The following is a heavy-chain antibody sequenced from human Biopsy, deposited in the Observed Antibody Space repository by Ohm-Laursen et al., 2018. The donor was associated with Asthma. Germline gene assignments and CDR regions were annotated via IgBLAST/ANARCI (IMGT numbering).Heavy chain of an antibody. Sequence: GPLSLTCTVSGGSISGFYWSWTRQPPGKGLEWIGYIYYTGTTNYNPSLKSRVSISVDTSKNQFSLKLTSVTAADTAVYYCARDFGGWYYFDNWGQGSLVTVSS. J-gene: IGHJ4*02. V-gene: IGHV4-59*01. CDR3: ARDFGGWYYFDN. CDR1: GGSISGFY. CDR2: IYYTGTT. D-gene: IGHD3-3*01.